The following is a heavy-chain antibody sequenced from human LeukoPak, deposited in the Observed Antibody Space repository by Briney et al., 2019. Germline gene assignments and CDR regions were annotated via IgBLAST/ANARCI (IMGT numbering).Heavy chain of an antibody. CDR2: IYHSGRT. Sequence: SETLSLTCAVSGGSIISGNWWSWVRQPPGKGLEWIGEIYHSGRTNYNPSLKSRVTISLDKSKNQFSLNPSSVTAADTALYYCARYQLLWSIWGQGTLVTVSS. CDR1: GGSIISGNW. D-gene: IGHD2-2*01. J-gene: IGHJ4*02. CDR3: ARYQLLWSI. V-gene: IGHV4-4*02.